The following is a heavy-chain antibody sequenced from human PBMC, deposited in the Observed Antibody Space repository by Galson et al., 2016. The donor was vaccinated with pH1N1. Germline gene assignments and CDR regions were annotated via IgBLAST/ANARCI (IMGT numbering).Heavy chain of an antibody. CDR2: VHTSGRT. D-gene: IGHD1-1*01. V-gene: IGHV4-4*07. CDR1: GGSISSRY. J-gene: IGHJ3*02. CDR3: ARGWNLYAFDI. Sequence: SETLSLTCTVSGGSISSRYSSWIRQPAGKGLEWIGRVHTSGRTDSNPSLKSRVTMSMDTSTSQFSMILNSVTAADTAVYYCARGWNLYAFDIWGQGTMVTVSS.